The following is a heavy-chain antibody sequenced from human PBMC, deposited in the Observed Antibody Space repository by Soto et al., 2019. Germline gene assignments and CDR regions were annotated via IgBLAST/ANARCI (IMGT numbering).Heavy chain of an antibody. V-gene: IGHV4-31*03. Sequence: QVQLQESGPGLVKPSQTLSLTCTVSGGSISSGGYYWSWIRQHPGKGLEWIGYIYYSGSTYYNPSPXRXXTTSVDTSTDQSSLKLSSVTAADTAVYYGARTPSAWGQGTLVTVSS. CDR2: IYYSGST. J-gene: IGHJ5*02. CDR3: ARTPSA. CDR1: GGSISSGGYY.